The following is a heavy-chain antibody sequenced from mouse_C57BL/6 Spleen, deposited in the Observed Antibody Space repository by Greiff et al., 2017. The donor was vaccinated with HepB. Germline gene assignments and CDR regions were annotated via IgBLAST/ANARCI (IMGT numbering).Heavy chain of an antibody. Sequence: QVQLQQSGAELVKPGASVKLSCKASGYTFTSYWMHWVKQRPGQGLEWIGMIHPNSGSTNYNEKFKGKATLTVDKSSSTAYMQLSSLTSEDSAVYYCARGGSSGYWFAYWGQGTLVTVSA. CDR1: GYTFTSYW. CDR3: ARGGSSGYWFAY. D-gene: IGHD3-2*02. CDR2: IHPNSGST. V-gene: IGHV1-64*01. J-gene: IGHJ3*01.